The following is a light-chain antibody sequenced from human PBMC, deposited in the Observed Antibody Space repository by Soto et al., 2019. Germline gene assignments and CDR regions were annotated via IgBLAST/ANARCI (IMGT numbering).Light chain of an antibody. V-gene: IGKV2-30*02. CDR1: QSLVHSNGNTY. Sequence: DVVMTQSPLSLPVTLGQPASISCRSSQSLVHSNGNTYLNWFQQRPGQSPRRLIYQVSNRDSGVPDRFGGSGSGTDFTLNISRVEAEDVGVYYCMQGAHWPPTFGQGTKLEIK. CDR2: QVS. CDR3: MQGAHWPPT. J-gene: IGKJ2*01.